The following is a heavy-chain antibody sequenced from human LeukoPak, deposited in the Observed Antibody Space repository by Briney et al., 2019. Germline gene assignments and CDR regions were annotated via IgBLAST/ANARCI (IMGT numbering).Heavy chain of an antibody. CDR2: IRHDGSNK. CDR1: GFTFSSYG. Sequence: GGSLRLSCAASGFTFSSYGMHWVRQAPGKGLEWVAFIRHDGSNKYYADSVKGRFTISRDNSKNTLYLQMNSLRAEDTAVYYCAKDPWDYWGQGTLVTVSS. CDR3: AKDPWDY. J-gene: IGHJ4*02. V-gene: IGHV3-30*02.